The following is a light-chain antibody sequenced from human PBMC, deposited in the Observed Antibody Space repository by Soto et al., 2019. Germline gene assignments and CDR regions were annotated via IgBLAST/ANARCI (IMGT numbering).Light chain of an antibody. J-gene: IGKJ1*01. CDR3: KQYNYWWT. CDR2: GAS. Sequence: IVMTQSPVTLSVSPGERATLSCRASQSVSSNLAWYQQKPGQAPRRLIYGASTRATGIPARFSGSGSGTEFTLTISSLQSEDFAVYYCKQYNYWWTFGQGTKVDI. CDR1: QSVSSN. V-gene: IGKV3-15*01.